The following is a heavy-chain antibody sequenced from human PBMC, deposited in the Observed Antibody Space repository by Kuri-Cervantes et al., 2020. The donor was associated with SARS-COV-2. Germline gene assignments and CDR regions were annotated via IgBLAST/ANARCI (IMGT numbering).Heavy chain of an antibody. J-gene: IGHJ3*02. D-gene: IGHD3-22*01. Sequence: ASVKVSCKASGYTFTGYYMHWVRQAPGQGLEWVGRINPDSGDADYAERFQGRVTVTRDTSISAAYVDLSRLTSDDTAVCYCARANHYDSSGYLDAFDIWGQGTMVTVSS. CDR3: ARANHYDSSGYLDAFDI. CDR1: GYTFTGYY. V-gene: IGHV1-2*06. CDR2: INPDSGDA.